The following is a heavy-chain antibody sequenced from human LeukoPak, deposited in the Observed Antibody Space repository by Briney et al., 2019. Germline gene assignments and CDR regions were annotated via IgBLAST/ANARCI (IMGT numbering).Heavy chain of an antibody. CDR3: ARDPLILPASIAYYSYYYMDV. CDR1: GFTFSNSG. Sequence: PGGSLRLSCAASGFTFSNSGMHWVRQAPGKGLEWVALISYDGNNKYYADSVKGRFTISRDDSKNTLYLQMNSLKTEDTAVYYCARDPLILPASIAYYSYYYMDVWGEGTAVTVSS. V-gene: IGHV3-30*19. J-gene: IGHJ6*03. CDR2: ISYDGNNK. D-gene: IGHD2-2*01.